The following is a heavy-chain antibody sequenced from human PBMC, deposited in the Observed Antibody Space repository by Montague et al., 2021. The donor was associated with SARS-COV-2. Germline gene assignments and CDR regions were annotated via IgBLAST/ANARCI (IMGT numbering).Heavy chain of an antibody. CDR3: ARDSGITGADDY. CDR2: ISRDSTTI. V-gene: IGHV3-48*02. D-gene: IGHD1-14*01. J-gene: IGHJ4*02. CDR1: GFTFSYYH. Sequence: SRRLSCAASGFTFSYYHMTWVRQAPGKGLQWVSYISRDSTTIYYAESVKGRFTISRDNDKNTLYLQMNSLSDEDTAMYYCARDSGITGADDYWGQGTLVIVSS.